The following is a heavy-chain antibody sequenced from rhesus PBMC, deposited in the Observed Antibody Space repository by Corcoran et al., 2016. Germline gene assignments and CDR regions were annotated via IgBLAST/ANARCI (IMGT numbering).Heavy chain of an antibody. CDR1: GGSISGYYY. Sequence: QVQLQQWGEGLVKPSETLSLTCAVYGGSISGYYYWSGIRQPQGKGLEWIGYTYGNSASTNYNPSLKNRVTISKDTSKNQFSLKLSSVTAADTAVYYCARRTGTTSPFEFWGQGALVTVSS. CDR3: ARRTGTTSPFEF. D-gene: IGHD1-26*01. V-gene: IGHV4-73*01. J-gene: IGHJ1*01. CDR2: TYGNSAST.